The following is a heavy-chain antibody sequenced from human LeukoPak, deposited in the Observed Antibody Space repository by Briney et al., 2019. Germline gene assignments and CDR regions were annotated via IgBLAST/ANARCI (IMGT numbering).Heavy chain of an antibody. V-gene: IGHV3-23*01. CDR3: AKLSGLLWFGELSY. CDR2: ISGSGGST. Sequence: PGGSLRLSCAASGFTFSSYGMSCGRQAPGEGLGWVSAISGSGGSTYYADSVKGRFTISRDNYKNTLYLQMNSLRAEDTAVYYCAKLSGLLWFGELSYWGQGTLVTVSS. D-gene: IGHD3-10*01. J-gene: IGHJ4*02. CDR1: GFTFSSYG.